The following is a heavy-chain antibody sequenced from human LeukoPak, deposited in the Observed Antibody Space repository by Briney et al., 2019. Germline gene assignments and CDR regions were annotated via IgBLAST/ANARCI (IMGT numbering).Heavy chain of an antibody. CDR2: INGYGSST. J-gene: IGHJ4*02. D-gene: IGHD5-18*01. CDR3: ARDAPGNTALDY. V-gene: IGHV3-74*01. Sequence: GGSLRLSCAASGFAFISYWMHWVRQAPGKGLVWVSRINGYGSSTDFADSVKGRFTISRDNAKNTLYLQMNSLRAEDTAVYYCARDAPGNTALDYWGQGTLVTVSS. CDR1: GFAFISYW.